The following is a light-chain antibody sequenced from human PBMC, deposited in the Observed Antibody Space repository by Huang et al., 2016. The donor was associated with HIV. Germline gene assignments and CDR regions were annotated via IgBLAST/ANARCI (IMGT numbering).Light chain of an antibody. CDR3: QHRTNRPPWT. CDR2: AAS. J-gene: IGKJ1*01. V-gene: IGKV3-11*01. CDR1: QSVNNY. Sequence: EIVLTQSPATLSWSPGERATLSCRTSQSVNNYLAWYQHKPGQSPRLLIYAASNRATGIPARFSGSGSVTDFTLTISSLEPEDFAVYYCQHRTNRPPWTFGQGTRVETK.